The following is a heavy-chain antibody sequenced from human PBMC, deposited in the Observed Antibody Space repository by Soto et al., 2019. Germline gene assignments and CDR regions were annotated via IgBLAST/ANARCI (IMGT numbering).Heavy chain of an antibody. CDR2: IKSKTDGGTT. CDR1: GFTFSNAW. V-gene: IGHV3-15*01. J-gene: IGHJ5*02. CDR3: TTDPGGRFLEWLLLSGWFDP. Sequence: GGSLRLSCAASGFTFSNAWMSWVRQAPGKGLEWVGRIKSKTDGGTTDYAAPVKGRFTISRDNSKNTMYLQMNSLKTEDTAVYYCTTDPGGRFLEWLLLSGWFDPWGQGTLVTVSS. D-gene: IGHD3-3*01.